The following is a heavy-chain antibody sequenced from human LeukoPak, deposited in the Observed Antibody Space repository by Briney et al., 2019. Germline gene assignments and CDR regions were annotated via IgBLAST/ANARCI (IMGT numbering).Heavy chain of an antibody. V-gene: IGHV7-4-1*02. D-gene: IGHD3-16*02. CDR1: GYTFTSYA. J-gene: IGHJ4*02. CDR2: INTNTGNP. CDR3: ARDRLGESSLGDY. Sequence: ASVKVSRKASGYTFTSYAMNWVRQAPGQGLEWMGWINTNTGNPTYAQGFTGRFVLFVDTSVSTAYLQISSLKAEDTAVYYCARDRLGESSLGDYWGQGTLVTVSS.